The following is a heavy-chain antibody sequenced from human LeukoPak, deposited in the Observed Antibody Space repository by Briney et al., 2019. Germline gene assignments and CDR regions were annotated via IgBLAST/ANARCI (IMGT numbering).Heavy chain of an antibody. CDR2: TYYRSKWYN. V-gene: IGHV6-1*01. Sequence: SQTLSLTCAISGDSVSNNNAAWNWNRQSPSRGLEWLGRTYYRSKWYNDSAVSVKSRITINPDTSKNQFSLQLNSVTPEDTAIYYCARGQKGPTVSLFEYWGQGTLVTVSS. J-gene: IGHJ4*02. CDR3: ARGQKGPTVSLFEY. CDR1: GDSVSNNNAA. D-gene: IGHD5/OR15-5a*01.